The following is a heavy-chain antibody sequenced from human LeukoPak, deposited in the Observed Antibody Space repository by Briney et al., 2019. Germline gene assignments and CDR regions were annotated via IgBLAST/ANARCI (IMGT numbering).Heavy chain of an antibody. Sequence: GGSLRLSCAASGFTFSSYAMHCVRQAPGKGLEWVAVISYDGSNKYYADSVKGRFTISRDNSKNTLYLQMNSLRAEDTAVYYCARTQEAGYSSGRYDSYYYYYMDVWGKGTTVTISS. CDR1: GFTFSSYA. CDR3: ARTQEAGYSSGRYDSYYYYYMDV. V-gene: IGHV3-30*04. CDR2: ISYDGSNK. J-gene: IGHJ6*03. D-gene: IGHD6-19*01.